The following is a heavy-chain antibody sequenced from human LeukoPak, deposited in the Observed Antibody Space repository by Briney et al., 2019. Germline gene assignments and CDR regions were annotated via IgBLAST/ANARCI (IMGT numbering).Heavy chain of an antibody. CDR1: GGTFSSYA. D-gene: IGHD6-13*01. CDR3: ARAGLTYEQLGIFDY. CDR2: IIPIFGTA. J-gene: IGHJ4*02. Sequence: ASVKVSCKASGGTFSSYAISWVRQAPGQGLEWMGGIIPIFGTANYAQKFQGRVTITADESTSTAYMELSSLRSEDTAVYYCARAGLTYEQLGIFDYWGQGTLVTVSS. V-gene: IGHV1-69*01.